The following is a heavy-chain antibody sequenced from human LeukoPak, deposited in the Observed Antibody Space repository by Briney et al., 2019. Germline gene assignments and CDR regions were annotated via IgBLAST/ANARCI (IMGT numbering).Heavy chain of an antibody. CDR2: FDPEDGET. Sequence: ASVKVSCKVSGYTLTELSMHWVRQAPGKGLEWMGGFDPEDGETVYAQKFQGRVTMTEDTSTDTAYMELSSLRSEDTAVYYCAIDPRGYSGPDYWGQGTLVTVSS. J-gene: IGHJ4*02. D-gene: IGHD5-12*01. V-gene: IGHV1-24*01. CDR1: GYTLTELS. CDR3: AIDPRGYSGPDY.